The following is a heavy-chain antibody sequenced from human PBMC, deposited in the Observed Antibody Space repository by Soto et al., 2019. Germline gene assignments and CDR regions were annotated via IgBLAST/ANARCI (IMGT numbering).Heavy chain of an antibody. J-gene: IGHJ5*02. V-gene: IGHV4-4*02. CDR3: ARVRGNWFDP. Sequence: SETLSLTCAVSGGTISSSHWCSWVRQAPGKGLEWIGEFYHSGSTNYIPSLKSRVTISVDKSKNQFSLKLSSVTAADTAVYYCARVRGNWFDPWGQGTLVTVSS. CDR2: FYHSGST. CDR1: GGTISSSHW.